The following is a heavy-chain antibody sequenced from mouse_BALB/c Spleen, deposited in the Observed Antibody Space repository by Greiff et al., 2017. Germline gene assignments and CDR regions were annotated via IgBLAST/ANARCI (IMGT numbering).Heavy chain of an antibody. CDR1: GFTFSSYA. CDR3: ARQRDDYDAWFAY. CDR2: ISSGGSYT. V-gene: IGHV5-9-3*01. J-gene: IGHJ3*01. D-gene: IGHD2-4*01. Sequence: EVQVVESGGGLVKPGGSLKLSCAASGFTFSSYAMSWVRQTPEKRLEWVATISSGGSYTYYPDSVKGRFTISSDNAKNTLYLQMSSLRSEDTAMYYCARQRDDYDAWFAYWGQGTLVTVSA.